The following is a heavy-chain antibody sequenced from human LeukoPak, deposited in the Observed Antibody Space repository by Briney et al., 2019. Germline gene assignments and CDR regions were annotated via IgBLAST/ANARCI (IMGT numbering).Heavy chain of an antibody. CDR2: IIPILGIA. Sequence: GSSVKVSCKASGGTFSSYTISWVRQAPGQGLEWMGRIIPILGIANYAQKFQGRVTITADKSTSTAYMELSSLRSEDTAVYCCARKGEDYSLDYWGQGTLVTVSS. V-gene: IGHV1-69*02. J-gene: IGHJ4*02. D-gene: IGHD4-11*01. CDR1: GGTFSSYT. CDR3: ARKGEDYSLDY.